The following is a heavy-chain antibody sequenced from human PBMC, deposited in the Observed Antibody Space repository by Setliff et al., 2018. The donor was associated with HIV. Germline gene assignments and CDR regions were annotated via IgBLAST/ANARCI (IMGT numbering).Heavy chain of an antibody. V-gene: IGHV4-39*07. CDR1: DDSISRSSYY. CDR2: IYYSGSI. D-gene: IGHD7-27*01. Sequence: SETLSLTCTVTDDSISRSSYYWAWIRQSPGKGLEWIGSIYYSGSIYYNPSLKSRVTISVVTSKKQFSLKLRSVTAADTAVYYCARERRHWGGNYYYYYMDVWGKGTTVTVSS. CDR3: ARERRHWGGNYYYYYMDV. J-gene: IGHJ6*03.